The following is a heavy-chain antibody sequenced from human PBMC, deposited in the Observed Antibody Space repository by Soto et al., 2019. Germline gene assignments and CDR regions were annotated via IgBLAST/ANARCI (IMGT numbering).Heavy chain of an antibody. Sequence: GGSLRLSCAASGFTFSSYGMHWVRQAPGKGLEWVAVIWYDGSNKYYADSVKGRFTISRDNSKNTLYLQMNSLRAEDTAVYYCARDYRLRDSAYYYYMDVWGKGTTVTVSS. J-gene: IGHJ6*03. V-gene: IGHV3-33*01. CDR3: ARDYRLRDSAYYYYMDV. CDR2: IWYDGSNK. D-gene: IGHD2-21*01. CDR1: GFTFSSYG.